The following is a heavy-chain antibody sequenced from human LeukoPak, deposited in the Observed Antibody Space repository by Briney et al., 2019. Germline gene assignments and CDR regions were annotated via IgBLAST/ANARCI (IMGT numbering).Heavy chain of an antibody. CDR2: IYSGGST. CDR3: ARDRHDDYGDYYGMDV. CDR1: GFTVSSNY. Sequence: GSLRLSCAASGFTVSSNYMSWVRQAPGKGLEWVSVIYSGGSTYYADSVKGRFTISRDNSKNTLYLQMNSLRAEDTAVYYCARDRHDDYGDYYGMDVWGQGTTVTVSS. J-gene: IGHJ6*02. D-gene: IGHD4-17*01. V-gene: IGHV3-53*01.